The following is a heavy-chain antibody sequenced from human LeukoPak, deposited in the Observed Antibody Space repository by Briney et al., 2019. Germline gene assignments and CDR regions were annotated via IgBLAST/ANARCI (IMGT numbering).Heavy chain of an antibody. CDR2: ISGSGGST. V-gene: IGHV3-23*01. CDR3: AKDHNRYYYGSGSYYPDY. Sequence: GGSLRLSCAASGFTFSSYAMSWVRQAPGKGLEWASAISGSGGSTYYADSVKGRFTNSRDNSKNTLYLQMNSLRAEDTAVYYCAKDHNRYYYGSGSYYPDYWGQGTLVTVSS. D-gene: IGHD3-10*01. J-gene: IGHJ4*02. CDR1: GFTFSSYA.